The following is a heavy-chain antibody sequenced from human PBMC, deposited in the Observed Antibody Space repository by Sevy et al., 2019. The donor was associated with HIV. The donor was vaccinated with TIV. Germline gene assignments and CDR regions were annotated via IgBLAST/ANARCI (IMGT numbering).Heavy chain of an antibody. CDR1: GYTLTELS. CDR2: FDPEDGET. J-gene: IGHJ3*02. Sequence: ASVKVSCKVSGYTLTELSMHWGRQAPGRGLEWMGGFDPEDGETIYAQKFQGRVTMTEDTSTDTAYMELSSLRSEDTAVYYCATELEKRFLNAFDIWGQGTMVTVSS. D-gene: IGHD3-3*01. CDR3: ATELEKRFLNAFDI. V-gene: IGHV1-24*01.